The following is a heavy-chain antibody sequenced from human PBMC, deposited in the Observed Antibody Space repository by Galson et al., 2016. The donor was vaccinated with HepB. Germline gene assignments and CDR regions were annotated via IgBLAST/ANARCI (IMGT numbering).Heavy chain of an antibody. J-gene: IGHJ6*02. CDR3: AKSIRGDDYYPFYYYSMDV. V-gene: IGHV3-30*18. Sequence: SLRLSCADSGFTFSTYGMHWVRQAPGEGLEWVAAISFEGNKQHYADSVKGRFTISRDKSKNTLYLQMNSLRAEDTAVHYCAKSIRGDDYYPFYYYSMDVWGQGTTVTVSS. CDR2: ISFEGNKQ. D-gene: IGHD3-10*01. CDR1: GFTFSTYG.